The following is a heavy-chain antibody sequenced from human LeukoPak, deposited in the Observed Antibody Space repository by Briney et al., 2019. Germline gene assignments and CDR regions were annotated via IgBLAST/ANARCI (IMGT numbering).Heavy chain of an antibody. Sequence: SETLSLTCTVSGGSISSGGYSWSWIRQHPGKGLEWIGYIYYSGSTYYNPSLKSRVTMSVDTSKNQFSLKLSSVTAADTAVYYCAGSSSIDYWGQGTLVTVSS. CDR2: IYYSGST. V-gene: IGHV4-31*03. D-gene: IGHD6-13*01. CDR1: GGSISSGGYS. CDR3: AGSSSIDY. J-gene: IGHJ4*02.